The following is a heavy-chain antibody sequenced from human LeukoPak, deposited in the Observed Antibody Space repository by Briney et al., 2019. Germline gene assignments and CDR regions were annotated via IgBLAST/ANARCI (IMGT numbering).Heavy chain of an antibody. D-gene: IGHD6-13*01. CDR3: AKAQISSSTPGWFDP. Sequence: PGGSLRLSCAASGFTFSSYAMSWVRQAPGKGLEWVSAISGSGGSTYYADSVKGRFTISRDNSKNTLYLQMNSLRAEDTAVYYCAKAQISSSTPGWFDPWGQGTLVTVSS. J-gene: IGHJ5*02. CDR1: GFTFSSYA. V-gene: IGHV3-23*01. CDR2: ISGSGGST.